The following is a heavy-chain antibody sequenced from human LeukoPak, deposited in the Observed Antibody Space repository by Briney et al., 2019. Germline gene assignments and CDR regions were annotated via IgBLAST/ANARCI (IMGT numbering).Heavy chain of an antibody. CDR2: IRSKAYGGTT. CDR3: TRVSPPIQLWFPDNWFDP. Sequence: GGSLRLSCTASGFTFGDYAMSWVRQAPGKGLEWVGFIRSKAYGGTTEYAASVKGRFTISRDDSKSVAYLQMNSLKTEDTAVYYCTRVSPPIQLWFPDNWFDPWGQGTLVTVSS. D-gene: IGHD5-18*01. CDR1: GFTFGDYA. J-gene: IGHJ5*02. V-gene: IGHV3-49*04.